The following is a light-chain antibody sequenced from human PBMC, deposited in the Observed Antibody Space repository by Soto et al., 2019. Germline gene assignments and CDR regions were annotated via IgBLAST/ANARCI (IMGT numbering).Light chain of an antibody. CDR2: DVS. CDR3: RSYKARSNLEK. Sequence: QSALTQPASVSVSPGQSITIYCTGTSSDVGGYNYVSWYQHHPGESPKLLIYDVSYRHSVLSNHVSGYKSGNTASLTISGLQAEHEADYYWRSYKARSNLEKFGGGIKVNV. J-gene: IGLJ6*01. CDR1: SSDVGGYNY. V-gene: IGLV2-14*03.